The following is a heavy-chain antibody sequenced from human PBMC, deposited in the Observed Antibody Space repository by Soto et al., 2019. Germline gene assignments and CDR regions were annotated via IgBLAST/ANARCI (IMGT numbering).Heavy chain of an antibody. J-gene: IGHJ4*02. CDR2: IKQDGSEK. D-gene: IGHD6-19*01. Sequence: GGSLRLSCAASGFTFSSYWMSWVRQAPGKGLEWVANIKQDGSEKYYVDSVKGRFTISRDNAKNSLYLQMNSLRAEDTAVYYCARDSREQWQNNFDYWGQGTLVTVSS. V-gene: IGHV3-7*03. CDR3: ARDSREQWQNNFDY. CDR1: GFTFSSYW.